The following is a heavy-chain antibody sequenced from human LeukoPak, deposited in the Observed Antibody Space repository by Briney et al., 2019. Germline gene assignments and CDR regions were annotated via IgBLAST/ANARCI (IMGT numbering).Heavy chain of an antibody. J-gene: IGHJ6*03. Sequence: GSLRLSCAASGFTFSSYGMSWVRQAPGKGLEWVSAISGSGGSTYYADSVKGRFTISRDNSKNTLYLQMNSLRAEDTAVYYCAKTSGYYYYMDVWGKGATVTISS. CDR2: ISGSGGST. CDR3: AKTSGYYYYMDV. V-gene: IGHV3-23*01. CDR1: GFTFSSYG.